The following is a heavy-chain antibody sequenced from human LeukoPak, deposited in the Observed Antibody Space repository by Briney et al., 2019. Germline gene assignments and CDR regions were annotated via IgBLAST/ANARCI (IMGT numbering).Heavy chain of an antibody. CDR1: GFTFSRHG. CDR3: ARDRRGSNSNHYFDY. D-gene: IGHD1-1*01. CDR2: IWYDGSIK. V-gene: IGHV3-33*01. J-gene: IGHJ4*02. Sequence: GGSLRLSCAASGFTFSRHGMHWVRQAPGKGLDWVAVIWYDGSIKYHADSVKGRFTISRDNSRNTLYLQMTSLRAEDTAVYYCARDRRGSNSNHYFDYWGQGTLVTVSS.